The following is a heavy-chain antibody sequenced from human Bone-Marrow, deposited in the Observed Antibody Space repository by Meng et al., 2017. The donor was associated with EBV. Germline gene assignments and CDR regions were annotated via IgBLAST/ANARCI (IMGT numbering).Heavy chain of an antibody. CDR2: IKSKTDGGTT. V-gene: IGHV3-15*01. CDR3: TTAPSARDAPFDY. J-gene: IGHJ4*02. Sequence: VRLVEAGGGLVKPGGSLRLSCAASGFTFSNAWMSWVRQAPGKGLEWVGRIKSKTDGGTTDYAAPVKGRFTISRDDSKNTLYLQMNSLKTEDTAVYYCTTAPSARDAPFDYWGQGTLVTVSS. CDR1: GFTFSNAW.